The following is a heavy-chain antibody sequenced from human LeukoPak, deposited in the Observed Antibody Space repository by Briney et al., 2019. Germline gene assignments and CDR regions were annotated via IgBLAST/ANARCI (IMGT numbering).Heavy chain of an antibody. Sequence: QSGGSLRLSCAASGFTFNRYWIHWVRQAPGKGLEWVANIKQDGSEKYYVDSVKGRFTISRDNAKNSLYLQMNSLRAEDTAVYYCAGTYYYGSGSSTAEFDPWGQGTLVTVSS. CDR2: IKQDGSEK. D-gene: IGHD3-10*01. J-gene: IGHJ5*02. V-gene: IGHV3-7*01. CDR1: GFTFNRYW. CDR3: AGTYYYGSGSSTAEFDP.